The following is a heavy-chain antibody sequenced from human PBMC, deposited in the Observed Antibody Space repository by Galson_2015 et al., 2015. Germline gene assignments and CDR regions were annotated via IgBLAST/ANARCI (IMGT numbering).Heavy chain of an antibody. D-gene: IGHD3-22*01. V-gene: IGHV1-69*13. CDR1: GGTFSSYA. CDR2: IIPIFGTA. Sequence: SVKVSCKASGGTFSSYAISWVRQAPGQGLEWMGGIIPIFGTANYAQKFQGRVTITADESTSTAYMELSSLRSEDTAVYYCARVWSSSGYYFDAFDIWGQGTMVTVSS. J-gene: IGHJ3*02. CDR3: ARVWSSSGYYFDAFDI.